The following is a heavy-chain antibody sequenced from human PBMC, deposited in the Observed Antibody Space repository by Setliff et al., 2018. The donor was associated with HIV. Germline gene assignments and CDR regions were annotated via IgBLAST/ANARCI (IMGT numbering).Heavy chain of an antibody. J-gene: IGHJ4*02. CDR1: GYKFTGHH. CDR3: ARQDIPTGYYLFDY. D-gene: IGHD3-9*01. Sequence: GASVKVSCKASGYKFTGHHIQWMRQAPGQGLEWTGRINPNMGDTQYAQKFQGRIIMTRDTSINTVYMELSSLTSDDTALYYCARQDIPTGYYLFDYWGQGTQVTVSS. CDR2: INPNMGDT. V-gene: IGHV1-2*06.